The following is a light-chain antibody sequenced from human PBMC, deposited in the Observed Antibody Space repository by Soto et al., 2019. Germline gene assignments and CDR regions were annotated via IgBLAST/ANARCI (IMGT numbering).Light chain of an antibody. CDR2: VSR. V-gene: IGLV1-40*01. Sequence: QSVLTQPPSVSGAPGQRVTISCSGSSSNIGAGYDVHWYQQLPGTAPRLLIYVSRNRPSGVPDRFSGSKSGTSASLAITGLQTDDEADYFCSSYSISTAYLFGTGTKVTVL. J-gene: IGLJ1*01. CDR1: SSNIGAGYD. CDR3: SSYSISTAYL.